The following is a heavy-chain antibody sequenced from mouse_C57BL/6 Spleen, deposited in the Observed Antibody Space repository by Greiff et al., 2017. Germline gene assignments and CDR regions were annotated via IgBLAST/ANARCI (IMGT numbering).Heavy chain of an antibody. CDR3: ARSMGTTDYFDY. D-gene: IGHD2-14*01. Sequence: EVKLMESGGGLVKPGGSLKLSCAASGFTFSDYGMHWVRQAPEKGLEWVAYISSGSSTIYYADTVKGRFTISRDNAKNTRFMQMTSLRSEDTAMYYCARSMGTTDYFDYWGQGTTLTVSS. J-gene: IGHJ2*01. CDR2: ISSGSSTI. CDR1: GFTFSDYG. V-gene: IGHV5-17*01.